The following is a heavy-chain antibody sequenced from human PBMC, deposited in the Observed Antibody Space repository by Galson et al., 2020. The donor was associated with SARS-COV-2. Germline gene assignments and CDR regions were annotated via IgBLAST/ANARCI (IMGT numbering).Heavy chain of an antibody. J-gene: IGHJ5*02. CDR3: TRGSNSSPFYHFDP. CDR1: GYTFSGHH. V-gene: IGHV1-2*06. CDR2: IHPNSGDT. Sequence: ASVKVSCKDSGYTFSGHHIHWVRLAPGQGLEWMGRIHPNSGDTDVAQKFQGRVTMTTDTSLTTAYMELSRLTSDDTAVYYCTRGSNSSPFYHFDPWGQGTLVAVSS. D-gene: IGHD3-10*01.